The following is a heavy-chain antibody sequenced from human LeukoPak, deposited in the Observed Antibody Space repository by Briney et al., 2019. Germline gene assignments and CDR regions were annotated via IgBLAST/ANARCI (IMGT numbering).Heavy chain of an antibody. CDR2: ISSSSSTI. CDR3: ASEEGSYGFTARDY. CDR1: GFTFSSYS. V-gene: IGHV3-48*01. D-gene: IGHD4-17*01. J-gene: IGHJ4*02. Sequence: GGSLRLSCAASGFTFSSYSMNWVRQAPGKGLEWVSYISSSSSTIYYADSVKGRFTISRDNAKNSLYLQMNSLRAEDPAVYYCASEEGSYGFTARDYWGQGTLVTVSS.